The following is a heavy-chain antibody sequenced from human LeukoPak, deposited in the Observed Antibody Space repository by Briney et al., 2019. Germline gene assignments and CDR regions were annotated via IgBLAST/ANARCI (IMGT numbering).Heavy chain of an antibody. Sequence: GGSLRLSCAASGFMFDDSAMHWVRQAPGKGLEWVSGISWNSGNIDYADSVKGRFTISRDNAKNSLYLQMNSLRAEDMALYYCVKGMDSSGYFPYFDYWGQGTLVTVSS. V-gene: IGHV3-9*03. J-gene: IGHJ4*02. D-gene: IGHD3-22*01. CDR3: VKGMDSSGYFPYFDY. CDR1: GFMFDDSA. CDR2: ISWNSGNI.